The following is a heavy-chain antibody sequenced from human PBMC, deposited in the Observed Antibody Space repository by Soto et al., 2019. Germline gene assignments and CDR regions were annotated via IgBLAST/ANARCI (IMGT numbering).Heavy chain of an antibody. CDR1: GGSISSGTY. D-gene: IGHD6-25*01. CDR2: IHGIGNA. CDR3: AKHGGFNLQF. V-gene: IGHV4-4*02. J-gene: IGHJ4*02. Sequence: QVHLQESGPGLVKPSGTLSLTCAVSGGSISSGTYWSWVRQAPGKGLDWIGQIHGIGNADYTPSLQSRVTISVDKSKSQVALEMKSVTAADTAVYFCAKHGGFNLQFWGQGILVIVSS.